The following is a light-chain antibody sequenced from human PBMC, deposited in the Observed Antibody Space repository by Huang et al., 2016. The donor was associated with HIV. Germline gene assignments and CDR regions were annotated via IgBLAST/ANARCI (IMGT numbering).Light chain of an antibody. J-gene: IGKJ1*01. CDR2: GTF. Sequence: EIVMTQSPATLSVSPGERATLSCRASQSVSGNLAWYQHKSGQAPRLLIYGTFVRAPGIPARFSGSGAGTEFTLTISSLQSEDFAVYYCHQYNDWPPWTFGQGTKVEVK. CDR3: HQYNDWPPWT. V-gene: IGKV3-15*01. CDR1: QSVSGN.